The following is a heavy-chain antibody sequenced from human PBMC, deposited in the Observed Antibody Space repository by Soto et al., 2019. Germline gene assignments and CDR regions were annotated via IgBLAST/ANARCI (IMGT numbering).Heavy chain of an antibody. D-gene: IGHD3-22*01. Sequence: ASVKVSCKASGYAFTSYYMHWVRQAPGQGLEWMGIINPSGGSTSYAQKFQGRVTMTRDTSTSTVYMELSSLRSEDTAVYYCARDLNPVLYYYDSSGYSDAFDIWGQGTMVTVS. V-gene: IGHV1-46*01. CDR3: ARDLNPVLYYYDSSGYSDAFDI. CDR1: GYAFTSYY. J-gene: IGHJ3*02. CDR2: INPSGGST.